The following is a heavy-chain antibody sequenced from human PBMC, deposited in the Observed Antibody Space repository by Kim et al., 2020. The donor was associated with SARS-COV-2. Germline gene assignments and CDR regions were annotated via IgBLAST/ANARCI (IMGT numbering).Heavy chain of an antibody. D-gene: IGHD2-21*02. CDR1: GFPFSSYT. V-gene: IGHV3-21*01. J-gene: IGHJ4*02. CDR3: ARGGGYCGDDCYGIDY. Sequence: GGSLRLSCAASGFPFSSYTMTWVRQAPGKGLEWVSSIGHSSSYIYYVDSLKGRFTISRDNAKNSLFLQMNSLKAEDTAMYYCARGGGYCGDDCYGIDYWGQGTLVTVTS. CDR2: IGHSSSYI.